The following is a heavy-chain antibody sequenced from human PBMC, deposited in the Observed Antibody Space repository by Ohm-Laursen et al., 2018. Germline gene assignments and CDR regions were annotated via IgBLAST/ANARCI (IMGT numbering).Heavy chain of an antibody. CDR2: IYYNGNP. CDR1: GGSLRNYY. D-gene: IGHD6-6*01. CDR3: VLYSSFSVS. V-gene: IGHV4-59*08. J-gene: IGHJ5*02. Sequence: GTLSLTCTVPGGSLRNYYWSWIRQPPGKGLEWIGYIYYNGNPRYNPSLESRVTISVDPSKNQFSLKLNSVTAADTALYYCVLYSSFSVSWGQGTLVAVSS.